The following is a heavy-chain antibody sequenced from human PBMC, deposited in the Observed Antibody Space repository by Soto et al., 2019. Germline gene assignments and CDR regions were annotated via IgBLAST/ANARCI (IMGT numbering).Heavy chain of an antibody. J-gene: IGHJ4*02. V-gene: IGHV1-18*04. CDR2: ISTFHGNT. D-gene: IGHD3-22*01. Sequence: ASVKVSCKASGYTFTSYGISWVRQAPGQGLEWMGWISTFHGNTNYAQKFQGSVTMTTDTSTSTAYMELRSLTSDATAIYYCARDTYDTTGYPLDCWGQGTLVTVSS. CDR1: GYTFTSYG. CDR3: ARDTYDTTGYPLDC.